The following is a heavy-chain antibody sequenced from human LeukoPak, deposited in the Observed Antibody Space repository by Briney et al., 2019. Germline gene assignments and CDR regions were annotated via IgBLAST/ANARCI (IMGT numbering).Heavy chain of an antibody. J-gene: IGHJ4*02. CDR2: INSDGSGT. V-gene: IGHV3-74*01. D-gene: IGHD6-13*01. Sequence: GGSLRLSCAASGFTFSRYYMHWVRQAPGKGLVWVSRINSDGSGTTYADSVKGRFTVSRDNAKNTLYLQMSSLRVEDTAMYYCTRVFAGDEYSSSGYWGQGTLVTVSS. CDR1: GFTFSRYY. CDR3: TRVFAGDEYSSSGY.